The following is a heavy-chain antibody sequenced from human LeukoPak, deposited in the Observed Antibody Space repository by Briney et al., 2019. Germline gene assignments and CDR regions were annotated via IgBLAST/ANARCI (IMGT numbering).Heavy chain of an antibody. V-gene: IGHV4-34*01. J-gene: IGHJ4*02. CDR3: ASRYCSSTSCPPPGYFDY. CDR1: GGSFSGYY. Sequence: SETLSLTCAVYGGSFSGYYWSWIRQPPGKGLEWIGEINHSGSTNYNPSLKSRVTISVDTSKNQFSLKLSSVTAADTAVYYCASRYCSSTSCPPPGYFDYWGQGTLVTVSS. CDR2: INHSGST. D-gene: IGHD2-2*01.